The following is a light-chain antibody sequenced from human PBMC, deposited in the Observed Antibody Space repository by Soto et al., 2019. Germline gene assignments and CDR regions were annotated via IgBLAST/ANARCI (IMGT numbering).Light chain of an antibody. CDR3: SSYAGSNNPYV. CDR1: SSYVGGYNY. CDR2: EVS. J-gene: IGLJ1*01. Sequence: QSALTQPPSASGSPGQSVTISCTGTSSYVGGYNYVSWYQQHPGKAPKLMIYEVSKRPSGVPDRFSGSKSGNTASLTVSGLQAEDEADYYCSSYAGSNNPYVFGTGTKLTVL. V-gene: IGLV2-8*01.